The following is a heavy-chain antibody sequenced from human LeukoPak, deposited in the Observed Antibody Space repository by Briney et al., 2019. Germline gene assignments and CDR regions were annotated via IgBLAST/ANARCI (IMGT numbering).Heavy chain of an antibody. CDR1: GGSIASSSYY. CDR3: ARRVGFYGSGSLNSFDP. Sequence: SETLSLTCSVSGGSIASSSYYWGWIRQPPGKGLEWIGSVFRTGTTYYSASLKSRVSISVDTSKNDFALKLASVTAADTAMYFCARRVGFYGSGSLNSFDPWGQGILVSVSS. D-gene: IGHD3-10*01. J-gene: IGHJ5*01. V-gene: IGHV4-39*02. CDR2: VFRTGTT.